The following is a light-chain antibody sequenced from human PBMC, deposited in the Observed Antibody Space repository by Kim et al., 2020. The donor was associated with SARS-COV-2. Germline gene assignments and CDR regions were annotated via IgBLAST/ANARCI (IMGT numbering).Light chain of an antibody. V-gene: IGKV1-39*01. J-gene: IGKJ4*01. Sequence: SVRDRVTITCRASQSISSYLNWYQQKPGKAPKLLIYAASSLQSGVPSRFSGSGSGTDFTLTISSLQPEDFATYYCQQSYSTPPLTFGGGTKLEI. CDR1: QSISSY. CDR3: QQSYSTPPLT. CDR2: AAS.